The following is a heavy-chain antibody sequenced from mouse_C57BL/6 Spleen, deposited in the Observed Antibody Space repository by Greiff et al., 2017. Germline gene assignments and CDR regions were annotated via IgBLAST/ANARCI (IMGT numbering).Heavy chain of an antibody. CDR1: GYTFTSYW. D-gene: IGHD2-2*01. CDR2: IDPSDSET. J-gene: IGHJ4*01. CDR3: ARLSVMVSYAMDY. V-gene: IGHV1-52*01. Sequence: QVQLKQPGAELVRPGSSVKLSCKASGYTFTSYWMHWVKQRPIQGLEWIGNIDPSDSETHYNQKFKDKATLTVDKSSSTAYMQLSSLTSEDSAVYYCARLSVMVSYAMDYWGQGTSVTVSS.